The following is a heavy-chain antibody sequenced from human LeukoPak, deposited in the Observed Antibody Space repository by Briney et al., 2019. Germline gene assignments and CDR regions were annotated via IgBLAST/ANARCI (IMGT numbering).Heavy chain of an antibody. CDR1: GFTFSSYA. D-gene: IGHD4-17*01. CDR2: IINSGATT. Sequence: GGSLRLSCAASGFTFSSYAMTWVRQAPGKGLEWVSTIINSGATTYYADSVKGRFTISRDNSKNTLDLQMNSLTAEDTAAYYCAKDIHGDYGGLDYWGQGTLVTVSS. J-gene: IGHJ4*02. CDR3: AKDIHGDYGGLDY. V-gene: IGHV3-23*01.